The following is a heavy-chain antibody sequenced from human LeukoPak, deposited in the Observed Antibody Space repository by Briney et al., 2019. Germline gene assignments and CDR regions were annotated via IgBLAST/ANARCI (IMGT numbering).Heavy chain of an antibody. CDR1: GFTFSSYA. J-gene: IGHJ4*02. V-gene: IGHV3-23*01. CDR2: ISGSGGST. CDR3: AKGRYLYPHY. D-gene: IGHD1-26*01. Sequence: GGSLRLSCAASGFTFSSYAMSWVRQAPGPGLEWVSAISGSGGSTYYADSVKGRFTISRDNSKNTLYLQMTSLRAEDTAVYYCAKGRYLYPHYWGQGTLVTVSS.